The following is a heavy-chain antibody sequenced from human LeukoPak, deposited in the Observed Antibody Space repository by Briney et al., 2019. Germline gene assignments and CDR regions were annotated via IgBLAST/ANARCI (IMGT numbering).Heavy chain of an antibody. J-gene: IGHJ4*02. D-gene: IGHD3-22*01. CDR3: ARDHGYYDSSGYFIFDY. CDR2: IKQDGSEK. V-gene: IGHV3-7*03. Sequence: GRSLRLSCAASGFTFSSYWMSWVRQAPGKGLEWVANIKQDGSEKYYVDSVKGRFTISRDNAKNSLYLQMNSLRAEDTAVYYCARDHGYYDSSGYFIFDYWGQGTLVTVSP. CDR1: GFTFSSYW.